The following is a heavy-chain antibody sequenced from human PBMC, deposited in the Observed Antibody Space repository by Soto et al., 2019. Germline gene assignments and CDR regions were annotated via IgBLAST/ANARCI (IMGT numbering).Heavy chain of an antibody. CDR1: GGSFSGYY. V-gene: IGHV4-34*01. D-gene: IGHD2-15*01. J-gene: IGHJ4*02. CDR2: INHSGST. CDR3: ARGGGYCSGGSCYSRSFDY. Sequence: QVQLQQWGAGLLKPSETLSLTCAVYGGSFSGYYWSWIRQPPGKGLEWIGEINHSGSTNYNPSLKSRVTISVDTSKNQFSLKLSSVTAADTAVYYCARGGGYCSGGSCYSRSFDYWCQGTLVTVSS.